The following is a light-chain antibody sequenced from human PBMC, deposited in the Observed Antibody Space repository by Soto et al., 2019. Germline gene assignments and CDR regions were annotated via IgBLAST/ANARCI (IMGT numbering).Light chain of an antibody. CDR2: EGS. CDR3: CSFAAGSTYV. V-gene: IGLV2-23*01. Sequence: QSALTQPASVSGSPGQSITISCTGTSSDVGSYNLVSWYQQHPGKAPKFIIYEGSKRPSGVSNRFSGSRSGNTASLTISGLQAEDEADYYCCSFAAGSTYVFGPGTKLTVL. J-gene: IGLJ1*01. CDR1: SSDVGSYNL.